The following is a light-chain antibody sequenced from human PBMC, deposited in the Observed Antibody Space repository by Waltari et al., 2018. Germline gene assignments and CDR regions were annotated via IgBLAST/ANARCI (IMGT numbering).Light chain of an antibody. V-gene: IGLV4-69*01. CDR3: QTWGTGIWV. CDR1: SGHSSYA. J-gene: IGLJ3*02. Sequence: QLVLTQSPSASASLGASVKLTCTLSSGHSSYAIAWHQQQPGKGPRYLMKLNSDGRHSKGDGIPGRFSGSSSGAERYLTISSLQSEDEADYYCQTWGTGIWVFGGGTKLTVL. CDR2: LNSDGRH.